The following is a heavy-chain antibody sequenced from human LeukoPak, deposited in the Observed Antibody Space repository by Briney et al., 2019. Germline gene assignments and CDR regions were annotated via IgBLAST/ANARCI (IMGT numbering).Heavy chain of an antibody. CDR3: AGDTPPEPYSSSPDAFDI. CDR2: TYYRSKWYN. D-gene: IGHD6-13*01. J-gene: IGHJ3*02. CDR1: GDSVSSNSAA. V-gene: IGHV6-1*01. Sequence: PSQTLSLTCAISGDSVSSNSAAWNWIRQSPSRGLEWLGRTYYRSKWYNDYAVSVKSRITINPDTSKNQFSLQLNSVTPEDTAVYYCAGDTPPEPYSSSPDAFDIWGQGTMVTVSS.